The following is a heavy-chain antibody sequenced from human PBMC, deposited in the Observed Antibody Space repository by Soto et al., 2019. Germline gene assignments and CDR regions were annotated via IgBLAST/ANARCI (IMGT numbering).Heavy chain of an antibody. D-gene: IGHD2-8*02. V-gene: IGHV4-34*01. CDR3: ARDKITGLFDY. Sequence: PSETLSLTCTVSGGSVRSGTDYYWWWLRQPPGKGLEWIGEINHSGSTNYNPSLKSRVTISVDTSKNQFSLKLTSVTAADTAVYYCARDKITGLFDYWGQGTLVTVSS. CDR2: INHSGST. CDR1: GGSVRSGTDYY. J-gene: IGHJ4*02.